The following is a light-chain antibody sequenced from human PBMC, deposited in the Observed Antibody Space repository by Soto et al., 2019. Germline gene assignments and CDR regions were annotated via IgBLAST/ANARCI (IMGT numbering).Light chain of an antibody. CDR2: DSS. Sequence: EIVLTQSPATLSLSPGERATLSCRASQSVYTYLAWYQQKPGQAPRLLIYDSSKRATGIPARFSGSGSGTDLTLTISSRGPEDFAVYYCQQRTNWPPTWTFGQGTKVEIK. CDR3: QQRTNWPPTWT. J-gene: IGKJ1*01. CDR1: QSVYTY. V-gene: IGKV3-11*01.